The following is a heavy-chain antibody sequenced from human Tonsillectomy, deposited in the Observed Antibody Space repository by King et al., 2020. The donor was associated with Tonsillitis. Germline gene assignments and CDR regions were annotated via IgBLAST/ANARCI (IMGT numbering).Heavy chain of an antibody. CDR3: AKDRYFDWFHAFDY. J-gene: IGHJ4*02. Sequence: QLVQSGGGVVQPGRSLRLSCAASGFTFSSYGMHWVRQAPGKGLEWVAVISYDGSNKYYADSVKGRFTISRDNSKNTLYLQMNSLRAEDTAVYYCAKDRYFDWFHAFDYWGQGTLVTVSS. CDR1: GFTFSSYG. D-gene: IGHD3-9*01. CDR2: ISYDGSNK. V-gene: IGHV3-30*18.